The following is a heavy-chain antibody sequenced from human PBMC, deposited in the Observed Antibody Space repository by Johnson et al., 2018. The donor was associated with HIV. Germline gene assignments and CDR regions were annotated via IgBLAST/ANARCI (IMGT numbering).Heavy chain of an antibody. V-gene: IGHV3-30*03. CDR3: ARASNSGYDQAFDI. CDR2: ISYDGDNE. J-gene: IGHJ3*02. CDR1: GFTLSTYG. D-gene: IGHD5-12*01. Sequence: VQLVESGGGVVQPGRSLRLSCAASGFTLSTYGMHWVRQAPGKGLEWVAVISYDGDNEYYADSVKGRFTISRDNSKNTVYLQVNSLSHEDTAVYYCARASNSGYDQAFDIWGQGTMVTVSS.